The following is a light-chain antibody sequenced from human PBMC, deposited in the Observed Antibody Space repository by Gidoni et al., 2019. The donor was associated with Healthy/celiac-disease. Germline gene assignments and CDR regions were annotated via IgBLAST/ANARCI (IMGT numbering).Light chain of an antibody. V-gene: IGKV3-15*01. CDR1: QSVSSN. CDR2: GAS. CDR3: QQYNNWPPRHT. Sequence: EIVMTQSPPTLSVSPGERATLSCRASQSVSSNLAWYQQKPGQAPRLLIYGASTRATGIPARFSGSGSGTEFTLTISSLQSEDFAVYYCQQYNNWPPRHTFGQGTKLEIK. J-gene: IGKJ2*01.